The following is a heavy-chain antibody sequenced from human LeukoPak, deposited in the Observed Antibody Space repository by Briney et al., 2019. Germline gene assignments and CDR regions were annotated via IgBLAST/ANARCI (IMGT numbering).Heavy chain of an antibody. J-gene: IGHJ6*02. Sequence: ASVKVSCKASGYTFTSYGVSWVRQAPGQGLEWMGWISAYNGNTNYAQNLQGRVTMTRDTSTSTVYVELSSLRSEDTAVYYCARVNRENVFGVSMDVWGQGTTVTVSS. D-gene: IGHD3-10*01. CDR2: ISAYNGNT. CDR1: GYTFTSYG. V-gene: IGHV1-18*01. CDR3: ARVNRENVFGVSMDV.